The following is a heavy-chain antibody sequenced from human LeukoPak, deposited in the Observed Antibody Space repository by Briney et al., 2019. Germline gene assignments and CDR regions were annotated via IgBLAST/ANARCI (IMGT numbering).Heavy chain of an antibody. CDR1: GGTFSSYA. CDR3: AGDPRAAAGTRGDY. D-gene: IGHD6-13*01. Sequence: WASVKVSCKASGGTFSSYAISWVRQAPGQGLEWMGRIIPILGIANYAQKFQGRVTITADKSTSTVYMELSSLRSEDTAVYYCAGDPRAAAGTRGDYWGQGTLVTVSS. CDR2: IIPILGIA. V-gene: IGHV1-69*04. J-gene: IGHJ4*02.